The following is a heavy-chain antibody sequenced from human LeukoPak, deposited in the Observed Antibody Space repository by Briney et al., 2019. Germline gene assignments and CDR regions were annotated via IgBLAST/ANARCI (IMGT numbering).Heavy chain of an antibody. CDR3: ARTSEPLMVVAAPGY. CDR2: INPNIGGT. CDR1: GYTFTGYY. D-gene: IGHD2-15*01. J-gene: IGHJ4*02. Sequence: PAASVKVSCMPSGYTFTGYYMHWVRQAPGRGLEWMGWINPNIGGTNYAQKFPGTVTLTRDTCISTAYMELSRLRCDDTAVYYCARTSEPLMVVAAPGYWGEGTLVTVSS. V-gene: IGHV1-2*02.